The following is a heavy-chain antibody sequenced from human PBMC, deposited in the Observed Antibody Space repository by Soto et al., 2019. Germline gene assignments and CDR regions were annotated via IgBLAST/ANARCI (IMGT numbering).Heavy chain of an antibody. V-gene: IGHV1-46*01. Sequence: QVQVVQSGAEVKEPGASVKVSCKASGYSSSNYYTHWVRQAPGQGLEWMGIVNPNGGTTNYAQRFQGRVALTRDTSTNTDYMDLSRLTSDDTAIYFCASVTTIWSNWGQGTLVTVSS. CDR2: VNPNGGTT. J-gene: IGHJ4*02. D-gene: IGHD2-21*02. CDR3: ASVTTIWSN. CDR1: GYSSSNYY.